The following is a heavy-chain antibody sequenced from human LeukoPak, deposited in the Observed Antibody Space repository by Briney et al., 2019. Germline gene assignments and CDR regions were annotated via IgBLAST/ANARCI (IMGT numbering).Heavy chain of an antibody. CDR1: GGSISSSSYY. CDR2: IYYSGST. J-gene: IGHJ3*02. Sequence: SETLSLTCTVSGGSISSSSYYWGWIRQPPGKELEWLGSIYYSGSTYYNPSLKSRVTISVDTSKNQFSLKLSSVTAADTAVYYCASPPVMVRGPGAFDIWGQGTMVTVSS. CDR3: ASPPVMVRGPGAFDI. D-gene: IGHD3-10*01. V-gene: IGHV4-39*01.